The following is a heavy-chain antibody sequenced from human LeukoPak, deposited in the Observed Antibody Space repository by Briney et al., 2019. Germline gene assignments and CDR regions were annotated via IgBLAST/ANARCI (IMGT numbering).Heavy chain of an antibody. CDR3: ARDGWDRRFLESQGAFSYYYGMDV. J-gene: IGHJ6*02. D-gene: IGHD3-3*01. CDR2: IIPIFGTA. CDR1: GGTFSSYA. V-gene: IGHV1-69*13. Sequence: SVKVSCKASGGTFSSYAISWVRQAPGQGLEWMGGIIPIFGTANYAQKFQGRVTITADESTSTAYMELSSLRSEDTAVYYCARDGWDRRFLESQGAFSYYYGMDVWGQGTTVTVSS.